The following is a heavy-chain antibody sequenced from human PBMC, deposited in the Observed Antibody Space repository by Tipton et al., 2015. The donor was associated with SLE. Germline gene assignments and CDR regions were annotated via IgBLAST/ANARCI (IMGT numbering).Heavy chain of an antibody. J-gene: IGHJ6*03. CDR1: GFTFSSYN. D-gene: IGHD3-10*01. CDR3: ARESRSYRGYYIDV. V-gene: IGHV3-48*01. Sequence: GSLRLSCAASGFTFSSYNMNWVRQAPGKGLEWVSYISTTGNTIYYADSVKGRFTISRDNAKNSLFLQMNSLRAEDTAVYYCARESRSYRGYYIDVWGKGTTVTVSS. CDR2: ISTTGNTI.